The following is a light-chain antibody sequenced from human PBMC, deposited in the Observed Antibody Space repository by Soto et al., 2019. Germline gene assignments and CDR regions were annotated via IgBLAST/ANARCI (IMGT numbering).Light chain of an antibody. V-gene: IGKV3-15*01. Sequence: EIVMTQSPATLSLSPGERATLSCRASQSVFSSLAWYQQKPGQAPRLLIYGAATRATGIPARFSGSGSGTESTLTISSLQSEDFGVYYCQQYHNWPAFGQGTKVEIK. J-gene: IGKJ1*01. CDR2: GAA. CDR3: QQYHNWPA. CDR1: QSVFSS.